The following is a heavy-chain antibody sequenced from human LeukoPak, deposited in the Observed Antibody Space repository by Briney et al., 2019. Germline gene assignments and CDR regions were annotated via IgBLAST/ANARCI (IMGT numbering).Heavy chain of an antibody. D-gene: IGHD6-25*01. CDR3: ARGLRDKRLSRVDY. Sequence: PSETLSLTCAVYGGSFSGYYWSWIRQPPGKGLEWIGEINHSGSTNYNPSLKSRVTISVDTSKNQFSLKLSSVTAADTAVYYCARGLRDKRLSRVDYWGQGTLVTVSS. CDR2: INHSGST. J-gene: IGHJ4*02. V-gene: IGHV4-34*01. CDR1: GGSFSGYY.